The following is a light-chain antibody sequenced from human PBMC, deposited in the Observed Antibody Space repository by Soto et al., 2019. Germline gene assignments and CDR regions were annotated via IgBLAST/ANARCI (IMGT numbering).Light chain of an antibody. CDR3: QQYGTSEII. J-gene: IGKJ5*01. V-gene: IGKV3-20*01. CDR1: QSLTNSF. CDR2: DTS. Sequence: EFVLTQSPGTLSLSPGERATLSCRASQSLTNSFIAWYQQRPGQAPRLLIYDTSSRASGIPDRFSGSGSGTDFTLTISRLETEDFAVFYCQQYGTSEIIFCQGTRLEIK.